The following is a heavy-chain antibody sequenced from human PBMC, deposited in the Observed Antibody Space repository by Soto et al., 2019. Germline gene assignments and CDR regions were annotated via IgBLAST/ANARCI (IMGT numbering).Heavy chain of an antibody. D-gene: IGHD6-13*01. CDR1: GYTFTSYD. CDR3: ARERSAAGTGWFDP. J-gene: IGHJ5*02. CDR2: MNPNSGNT. Sequence: QVQLVQSGAEVKKPGASVKVSCKAYGYTFTSYDINWVRQATGQGLEWMGWMNPNSGNTDYAQKFQGRVTMTRNTSISTAYMELSSLTSEDTAAYYCARERSAAGTGWFDPWGQGTLVTVSS. V-gene: IGHV1-8*01.